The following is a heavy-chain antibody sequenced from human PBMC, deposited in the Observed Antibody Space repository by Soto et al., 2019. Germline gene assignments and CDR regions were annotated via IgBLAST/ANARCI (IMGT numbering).Heavy chain of an antibody. D-gene: IGHD2-8*01. CDR2: TSYDENYK. Sequence: QVQLVESGGGVVQPGMSLRLSCAASGFTFSGYAMHWVRQAPGKGLEWVAATSYDENYKYYADSVKGRFTISRDNSKNSLFLQMNSPATEYTAFSSSASQGGSPRVWYFEHWGQGSLVTVSS. CDR3: ASQGGSPRVWYFEH. V-gene: IGHV3-30*04. CDR1: GFTFSGYA. J-gene: IGHJ4*02.